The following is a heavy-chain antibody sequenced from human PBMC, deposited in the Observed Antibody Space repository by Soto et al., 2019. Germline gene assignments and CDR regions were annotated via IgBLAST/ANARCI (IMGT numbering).Heavy chain of an antibody. V-gene: IGHV3-21*01. D-gene: IGHD4-17*01. J-gene: IGHJ5*02. CDR3: ARGINGDYVGWFAP. CDR1: GFTFSSYS. Sequence: EVQLVESGGGLVKPGGSLRLSCAASGFTFSSYSMNWVRQAPGKGLEWVSSISSSSSYIYYADSVKGRFTISRDNAKNSLYLQMNSLRAEDTAVDYCARGINGDYVGWFAPWGQGTLVTVSS. CDR2: ISSSSSYI.